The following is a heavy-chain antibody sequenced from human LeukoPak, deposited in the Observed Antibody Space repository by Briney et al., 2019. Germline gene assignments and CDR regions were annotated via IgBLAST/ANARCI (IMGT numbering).Heavy chain of an antibody. CDR3: ARDRTIFEVVMTQQDY. CDR2: ISAYNGNT. CDR1: GYTFTSYG. D-gene: IGHD3-3*01. Sequence: GASVKVSCKASGYTFTSYGISWVRQAPGQGLEWMGWISAYNGNTNYAQKLQGRVTMTTDTSTSTAYMELRSLRSDDTAVYYCARDRTIFEVVMTQQDYWGQGTLVTVSS. J-gene: IGHJ4*02. V-gene: IGHV1-18*01.